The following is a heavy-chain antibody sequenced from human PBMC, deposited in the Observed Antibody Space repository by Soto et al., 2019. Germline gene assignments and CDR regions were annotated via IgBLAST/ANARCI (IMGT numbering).Heavy chain of an antibody. CDR1: GGCISSGGYY. J-gene: IGHJ4*02. Sequence: KTSETVSLTCTVSGGCISSGGYYWSWIRQPPGKGLEWIGYIYYSGSTYYNPSLKSRVTISVDTSKNQFSLKLSSVTAADTAVYYCARGIRGYSYGYPMYYFDYWGQGALVTVSS. CDR2: IYYSGST. CDR3: ARGIRGYSYGYPMYYFDY. V-gene: IGHV4-30-4*01. D-gene: IGHD5-18*01.